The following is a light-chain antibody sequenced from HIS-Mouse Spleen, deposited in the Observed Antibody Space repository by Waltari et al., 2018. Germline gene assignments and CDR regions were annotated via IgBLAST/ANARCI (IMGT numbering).Light chain of an antibody. J-gene: IGLJ2*01. CDR2: DVS. CDR1: SGDVGGYNY. CDR3: SSYTSSSTEV. V-gene: IGLV2-14*03. Sequence: QSALTQPASVSGSPGQSITISCPVTSGDVGGYNYVSWYQQHPGKTPKLMIYDVSNRPSGVSNRFSGSKSGNTASLTISGPQAEDEADYYCSSYTSSSTEVFGGGTKLTVL.